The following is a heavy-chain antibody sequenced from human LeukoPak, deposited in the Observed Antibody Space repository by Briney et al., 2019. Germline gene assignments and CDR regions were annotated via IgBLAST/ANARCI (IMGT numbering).Heavy chain of an antibody. Sequence: GGSLRLSCAASGFTFSSYAMHGVRQAPGKGLEYVSAISSNGGSTYYANSVKGRFNISRDNSKNTLYLQMGSLRAEDIAVYYCARGYTRDADYWGQGTLVTVSS. J-gene: IGHJ4*02. CDR3: ARGYTRDADY. V-gene: IGHV3-64*01. CDR1: GFTFSSYA. D-gene: IGHD5-24*01. CDR2: ISSNGGST.